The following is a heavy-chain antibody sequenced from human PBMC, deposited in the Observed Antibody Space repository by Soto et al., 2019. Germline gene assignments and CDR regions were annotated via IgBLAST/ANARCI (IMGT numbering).Heavy chain of an antibody. D-gene: IGHD5-12*01. CDR2: IYYSGST. CDR3: ARDTQRGYSGYFDS. J-gene: IGHJ4*02. Sequence: LSLTCTVSGGSISSSSYYWGWIRQPPGKGLEWIGFIYYSGSTYYNPSLKSRVTISVDTSQNQFSLKLSSVTAADTAVYYCARDTQRGYSGYFDSWGQGTLVTVS. V-gene: IGHV4-31*03. CDR1: GGSISSSSYY.